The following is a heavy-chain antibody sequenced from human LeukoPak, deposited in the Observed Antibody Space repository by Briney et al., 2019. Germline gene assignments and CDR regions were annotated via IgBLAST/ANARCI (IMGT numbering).Heavy chain of an antibody. D-gene: IGHD3-9*01. V-gene: IGHV3-23*01. CDR2: ISGSGGST. CDR1: GFTFSSYG. CDR3: ANLEQEYDLLTGYYKNDY. J-gene: IGHJ4*02. Sequence: PGGSLRLSCAASGFTFSSYGMSWVRQAPGKGLEWVSAISGSGGSTYYADSVKGRFTISRDNSKNTLYLQMNSLRVEDTAVYYCANLEQEYDLLTGYYKNDYWGQGTLVTVSS.